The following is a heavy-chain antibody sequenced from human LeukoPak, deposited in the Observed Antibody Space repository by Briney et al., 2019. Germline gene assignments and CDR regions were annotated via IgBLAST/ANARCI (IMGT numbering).Heavy chain of an antibody. CDR2: IGASGADT. Sequence: GGSLRLSCAASGFTFSSYSMNWVRQAPGKGLEWVSVIGASGADTYYSDSVKGRFTVSRDNSQNTLFLHMSSLRAEDTAVYFCARRPRDTSGYYLGAFHDWGQGTLVTVSS. D-gene: IGHD3-22*01. J-gene: IGHJ4*02. CDR1: GFTFSSYS. CDR3: ARRPRDTSGYYLGAFHD. V-gene: IGHV3-23*01.